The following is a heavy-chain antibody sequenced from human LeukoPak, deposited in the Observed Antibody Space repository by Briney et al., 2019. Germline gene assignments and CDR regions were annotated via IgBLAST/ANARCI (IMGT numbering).Heavy chain of an antibody. D-gene: IGHD5-18*01. CDR1: GGPISSYY. Sequence: PSQTLSLTCTVSGGPISSYYWSWIRQPPGKGLEWIGYIYYSGSTNYNPSLKSRVTISVDTSKNQFSLKLSSVTAADTAVYYCASNVDTAMVGAFDIWGQGTMVTVSS. CDR2: IYYSGST. V-gene: IGHV4-59*08. J-gene: IGHJ3*02. CDR3: ASNVDTAMVGAFDI.